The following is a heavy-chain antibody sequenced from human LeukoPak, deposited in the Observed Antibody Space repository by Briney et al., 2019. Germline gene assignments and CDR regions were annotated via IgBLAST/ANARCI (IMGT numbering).Heavy chain of an antibody. D-gene: IGHD1-1*01. CDR2: IYYSGYT. J-gene: IGHJ4*02. Sequence: SQTLSLTCTVSGGSISSGGYYWSWIRQPPGKGLEWIVYIYYSGYTNYNPSLKSRVTMSVDTSKNQFSLKLSSVTAADTAVYYCARGQSTGTTAQPDYWGQGTLVTVSS. CDR3: ARGQSTGTTAQPDY. CDR1: GGSISSGGYY. V-gene: IGHV4-61*08.